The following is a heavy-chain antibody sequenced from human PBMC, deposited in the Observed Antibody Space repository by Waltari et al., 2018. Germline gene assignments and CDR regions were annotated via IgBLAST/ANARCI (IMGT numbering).Heavy chain of an antibody. Sequence: QVQLVQSGAEVKKPGSSVKVSCQASAGTFSRYALSWVRQAPGQGLEWMGGIIPILGRANYAQKFQGRVTITADKSTSTAYMELSSLRSEDTAVYYCAREYSSRRGGFDIWGQGTMVTVSS. V-gene: IGHV1-69*10. CDR1: AGTFSRYA. D-gene: IGHD6-13*01. J-gene: IGHJ3*02. CDR2: IIPILGRA. CDR3: AREYSSRRGGFDI.